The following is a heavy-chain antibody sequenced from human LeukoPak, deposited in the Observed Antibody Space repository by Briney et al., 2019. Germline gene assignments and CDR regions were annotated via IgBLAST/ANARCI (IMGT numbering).Heavy chain of an antibody. D-gene: IGHD4-17*01. CDR1: GFTFSSDA. J-gene: IGHJ4*02. CDR2: ISGSGGST. Sequence: GGSLRLSRAASGFTFSSDAMRWVRLAAGRGLEWVSAISGSGGSTYYADSVKGRFTISRDNAKNSLYLQMNSLRDEDTAVYYCAREFYGDYYFDYWGQGTLVTVSS. V-gene: IGHV3-23*01. CDR3: AREFYGDYYFDY.